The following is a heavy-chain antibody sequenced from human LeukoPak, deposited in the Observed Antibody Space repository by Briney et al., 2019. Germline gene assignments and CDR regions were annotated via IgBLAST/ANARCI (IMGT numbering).Heavy chain of an antibody. CDR2: ISSSNSYI. V-gene: IGHV3-21*01. CDR3: AKRLEVVATTIDY. CDR1: GFTFSSYS. J-gene: IGHJ4*02. Sequence: PGGSLRLSCAASGFTFSSYSMNWVRQAPGKGLEWVSSISSSNSYIYYADSVKGRFTISRDNAKNSLYLQMDSLRAEDTAVYYCAKRLEVVATTIDYWGQGTQVTVSS. D-gene: IGHD5-12*01.